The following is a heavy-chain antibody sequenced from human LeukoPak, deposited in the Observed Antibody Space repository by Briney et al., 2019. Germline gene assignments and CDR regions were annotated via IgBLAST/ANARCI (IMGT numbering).Heavy chain of an antibody. Sequence: SVNVSCKASGCTFSSYAISWVRQAPGQGLEWMGGIIPIFGTANYAQKFQGRVTVTADKSTSTAYMELSSLRSEDTAVYYCARTLFGELSPTPYYYYGMDVWGKGTTVTVSS. D-gene: IGHD3-10*02. CDR1: GCTFSSYA. V-gene: IGHV1-69*06. J-gene: IGHJ6*04. CDR3: ARTLFGELSPTPYYYYGMDV. CDR2: IIPIFGTA.